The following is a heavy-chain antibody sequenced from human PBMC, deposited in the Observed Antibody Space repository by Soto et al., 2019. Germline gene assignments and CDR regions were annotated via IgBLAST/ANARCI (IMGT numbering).Heavy chain of an antibody. D-gene: IGHD2-8*02. CDR1: GGSISSYY. CDR2: IYYSGIT. Sequence: QVQLQESGPGLVKPSETLSLTCTVSGGSISSYYWSWIRQPPGKGLESIGDIYYSGITDYNPSLKSPVTISVDTSKSQFSLKLSSVTAADTAVYYCARGGGVYYFDYWGQGTLVTVSS. J-gene: IGHJ4*02. CDR3: ARGGGVYYFDY. V-gene: IGHV4-59*01.